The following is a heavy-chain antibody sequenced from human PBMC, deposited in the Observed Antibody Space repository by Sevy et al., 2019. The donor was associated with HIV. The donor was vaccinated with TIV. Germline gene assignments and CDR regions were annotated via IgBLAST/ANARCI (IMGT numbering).Heavy chain of an antibody. J-gene: IGHJ4*02. Sequence: GGSLRLSCPASGFTFRSYAMSWVRQAPGKGLEWVSAISGSGGRTYYADSVKGRFTISRANSKNTLYLQMNSLRAEDTAVYYCAKDRRYYDSSGYYACDYWGQGTLVTVSS. CDR2: ISGSGGRT. CDR3: AKDRRYYDSSGYYACDY. CDR1: GFTFRSYA. V-gene: IGHV3-23*01. D-gene: IGHD3-22*01.